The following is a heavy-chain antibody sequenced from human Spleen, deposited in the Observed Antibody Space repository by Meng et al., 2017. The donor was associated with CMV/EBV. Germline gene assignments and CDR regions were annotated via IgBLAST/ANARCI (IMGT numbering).Heavy chain of an antibody. V-gene: IGHV1-2*02. CDR3: ARPVTTSFFDP. CDR2: INPDSGGT. J-gene: IGHJ5*02. Sequence: ASVKVSCKASGYTFAGYYTHWVRQAPGQGLEWMGWINPDSGGTDYAQKFQGRVSMTGDTSITTVYMELSRLRSDDTAVYYCARPVTTSFFDPWGQGTLVTVSS. CDR1: GYTFAGYY. D-gene: IGHD4-11*01.